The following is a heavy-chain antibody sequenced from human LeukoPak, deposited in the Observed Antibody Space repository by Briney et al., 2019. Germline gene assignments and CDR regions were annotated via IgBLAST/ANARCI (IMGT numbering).Heavy chain of an antibody. J-gene: IGHJ4*02. Sequence: GGSLRLSCAASGFTFSSYWMHWVRQAPGKGLGWVSRINSDGSSTSYADSVKGRFTISRDKAKNTLYLQMNSLRAEDTAVYYCATETEQWLVLQLDYWGQGTLVTVSS. CDR2: INSDGSST. CDR3: ATETEQWLVLQLDY. CDR1: GFTFSSYW. V-gene: IGHV3-74*01. D-gene: IGHD6-19*01.